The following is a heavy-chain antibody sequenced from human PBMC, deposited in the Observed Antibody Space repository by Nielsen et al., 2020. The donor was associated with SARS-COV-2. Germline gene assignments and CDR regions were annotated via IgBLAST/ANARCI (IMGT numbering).Heavy chain of an antibody. J-gene: IGHJ5*02. D-gene: IGHD2-2*02. Sequence: WLRQPPGKGLEWVSYISSSSSYTNYADSVKGRFTISRDNSKNTLYLQMNSLRAEDTAVYYCARGPQCSSTSCYTSGAQRNNWFDPWGQGTLVTVSS. V-gene: IGHV3-11*05. CDR2: ISSSSSYT. CDR3: ARGPQCSSTSCYTSGAQRNNWFDP.